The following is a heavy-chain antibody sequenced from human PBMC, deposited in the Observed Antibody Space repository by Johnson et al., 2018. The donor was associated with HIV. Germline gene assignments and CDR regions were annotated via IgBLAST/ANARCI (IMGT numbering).Heavy chain of an antibody. CDR2: IKSKTDGGTT. CDR1: GFTLSNAW. J-gene: IGHJ3*01. V-gene: IGHV3-15*05. CDR3: ARGYNNGWYFDGAFDV. D-gene: IGHD6-19*01. Sequence: GESGGGLVQSGGSLRLSCGASGFTLSNAWMSWVRQAPGKGLEWVGRIKSKTDGGTTDYAAPVKGRFTISRDDSKNTLYLQMNSLRAEDTAIFYCARGYNNGWYFDGAFDVWGQGTKVTVSS.